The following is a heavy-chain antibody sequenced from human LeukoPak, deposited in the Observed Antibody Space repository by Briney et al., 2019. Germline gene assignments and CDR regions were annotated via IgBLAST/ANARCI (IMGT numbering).Heavy chain of an antibody. J-gene: IGHJ4*02. V-gene: IGHV4-59*08. D-gene: IGHD5-18*01. Sequence: PSETLSLTCTVSGDSIRSYFWSWIRQPPGKGLEWIGNIYSSGSTNYNPSLKSRVTISVDTSKSQLSLRLSSVTAADTAVYYCARHYRGYSYGQFDNWGQGTLVTVSS. CDR2: IYSSGST. CDR1: GDSIRSYF. CDR3: ARHYRGYSYGQFDN.